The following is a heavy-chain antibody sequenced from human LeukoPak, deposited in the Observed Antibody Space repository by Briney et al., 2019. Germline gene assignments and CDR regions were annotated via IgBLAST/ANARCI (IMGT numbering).Heavy chain of an antibody. Sequence: ASVTVSCKASGGTFSSYAISWVRQAPGQGLEWMGGIIPIFGTANYAQKFQGRVTITADETTSTAYMELSSLRSEDTAVYYCARAHGDVPLDYWGQGTLVTVSS. D-gene: IGHD4-17*01. V-gene: IGHV1-69*13. CDR3: ARAHGDVPLDY. J-gene: IGHJ4*02. CDR2: IIPIFGTA. CDR1: GGTFSSYA.